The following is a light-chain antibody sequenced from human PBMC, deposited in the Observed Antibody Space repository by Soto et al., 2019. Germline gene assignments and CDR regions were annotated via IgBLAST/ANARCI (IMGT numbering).Light chain of an antibody. J-gene: IGLJ1*01. CDR3: QSYDSSLSGHYV. CDR1: SSKIGAGYD. CDR2: GNS. V-gene: IGLV1-40*01. Sequence: SALTQPPSVSGAPGQRGTISCTGSSSKIGAGYDVHWYQQLPGTAPKLLIYGNSNRPSGVPDRFSGSKSGTSASLAITGLQAEDEADYYCQSYDSSLSGHYVFGTGTKVTVL.